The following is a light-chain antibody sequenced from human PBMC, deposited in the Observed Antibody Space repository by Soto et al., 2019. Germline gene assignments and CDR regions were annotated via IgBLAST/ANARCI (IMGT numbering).Light chain of an antibody. J-gene: IGKJ1*01. V-gene: IGKV1-39*01. CDR2: VAS. Sequence: DIQMTQSPSSLSASVGNRVTVTCRASQSIDTYLNWYQQRPGQAPKLLIYVASTLQSGVPSRFSVSGSVTHFNLTISSLQPEDFATYYCQQNQDIPPTFGQGTRVERK. CDR3: QQNQDIPPT. CDR1: QSIDTY.